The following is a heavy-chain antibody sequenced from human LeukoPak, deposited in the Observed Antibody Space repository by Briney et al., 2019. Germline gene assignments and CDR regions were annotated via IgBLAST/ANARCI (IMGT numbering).Heavy chain of an antibody. J-gene: IGHJ4*02. CDR3: ATSVGAPGNY. D-gene: IGHD3-16*01. Sequence: GESLKISCKGSGYSFTSYWIGWVRQMPGKGLEWVANIKQDGSDKNYLDSVKGRFTISRDNAKNSLYLQMNSLGAEDTAVYYCATSVGAPGNYWGQGTLVIVSS. CDR2: IKQDGSDK. CDR1: GYSFTSYW. V-gene: IGHV3-7*02.